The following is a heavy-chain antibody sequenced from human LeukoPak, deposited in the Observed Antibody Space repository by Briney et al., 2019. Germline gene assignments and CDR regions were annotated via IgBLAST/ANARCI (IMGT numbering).Heavy chain of an antibody. CDR1: GFSFSSYW. V-gene: IGHV3-7*01. D-gene: IGHD3-3*01. CDR3: ASQSTYYDFWSGYYTPSSFDY. Sequence: PGGSLRLSCAASGFSFSSYWMSWVRQAPGKGLEWVANIKQDGSEKYYVDSVKGRFTISRDNAKNSLYLQMNSLRAEDTAVYYCASQSTYYDFWSGYYTPSSFDYWGQGTLVTVSS. CDR2: IKQDGSEK. J-gene: IGHJ4*02.